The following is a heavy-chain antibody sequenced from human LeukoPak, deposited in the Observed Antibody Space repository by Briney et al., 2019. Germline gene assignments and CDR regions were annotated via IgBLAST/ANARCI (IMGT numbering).Heavy chain of an antibody. CDR2: INHSGST. D-gene: IGHD6-13*01. J-gene: IGHJ3*02. V-gene: IGHV4-34*01. CDR3: ATCSRAASTLVAFDI. CDR1: GGSFSGYY. Sequence: SETLSLTCAVYGGSFSGYYRSWIRQPPGKGLEWIGEINHSGSTNYNPSLKSRVTISVDTSKNQFSLKLSSVTAADTAVYYCATCSRAASTLVAFDIWGQGTMVTVSS.